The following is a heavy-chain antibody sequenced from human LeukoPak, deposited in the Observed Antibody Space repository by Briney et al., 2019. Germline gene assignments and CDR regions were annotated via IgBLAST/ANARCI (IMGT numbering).Heavy chain of an antibody. Sequence: GGSLRLSRAASGFTFSNYWMGWVRQAPGRGLEWVANIKPDGSEKYYVDSAKGRFTISRDNAKNSLNLQMSSLRAEDTAVYYCARVRHYDFWSGSKIFDYWGQGTLVTVSS. D-gene: IGHD3-3*01. CDR3: ARVRHYDFWSGSKIFDY. CDR2: IKPDGSEK. V-gene: IGHV3-7*04. J-gene: IGHJ4*02. CDR1: GFTFSNYW.